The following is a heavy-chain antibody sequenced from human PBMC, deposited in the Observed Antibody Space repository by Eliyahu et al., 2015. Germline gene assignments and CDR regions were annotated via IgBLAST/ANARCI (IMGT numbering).Heavy chain of an antibody. CDR3: ARVYGDYFFEY. J-gene: IGHJ4*02. CDR2: IYSTGTT. D-gene: IGHD4-17*01. V-gene: IGHV4-4*07. Sequence: QVPLQESGPGLVKPSEXXSXTCGVSGGTLRSYYWSWIRQSAGKGLEYIGRIYSTGTTDYSPSLKSRVTMSIDMSKNQFSLKLRSVTAADTAVYYCARVYGDYFFEYWGQGTLVTVSS. CDR1: GGTLRSYY.